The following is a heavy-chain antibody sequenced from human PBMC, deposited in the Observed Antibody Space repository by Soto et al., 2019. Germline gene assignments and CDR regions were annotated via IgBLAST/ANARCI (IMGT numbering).Heavy chain of an antibody. V-gene: IGHV4-4*02. Sequence: QVQLQESGPGLVKPSGTLSLTCAVSGGSISSSNWWSWVGQPPGKGMKWIGEIYHRGSTNYNPSLKSRVTISVDKSKNQFSLKLSSVTAADTAVYYCARVSGRYYYGMDVWGQGTTVTVSS. CDR3: ARVSGRYYYGMDV. J-gene: IGHJ6*02. D-gene: IGHD1-26*01. CDR1: GGSISSSNW. CDR2: IYHRGST.